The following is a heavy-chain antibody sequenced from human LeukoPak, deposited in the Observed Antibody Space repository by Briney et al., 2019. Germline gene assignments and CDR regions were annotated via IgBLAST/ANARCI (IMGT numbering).Heavy chain of an antibody. CDR1: GFTFSSYG. V-gene: IGHV3-33*01. D-gene: IGHD3-22*01. CDR3: ARGFDDSSGYYFDY. CDR2: IWYDGSNK. J-gene: IGHJ4*02. Sequence: GGSLRLSCAASGFTFSSYGMHWVRQAPGKGLEWVAVIWYDGSNKYYADSVKGRFIISRDNSKNTLYLQMNSLRAEDTAVYYCARGFDDSSGYYFDYWGQGTLVTVSS.